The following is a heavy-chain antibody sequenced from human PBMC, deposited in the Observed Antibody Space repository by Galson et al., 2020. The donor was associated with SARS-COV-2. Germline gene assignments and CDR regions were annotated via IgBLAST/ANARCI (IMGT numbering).Heavy chain of an antibody. J-gene: IGHJ4*02. CDR3: ARDFWSRYYLDS. V-gene: IGHV4-30-4*01. CDR1: GGSISSTDSY. D-gene: IGHD3-3*01. CDR2: TYYSGNT. Sequence: SKTLSLTCTVSGGSISSTDSYWSWIRQSPGKGLEWIGYTYYSGNTYYNPSLKSRVTMSVDTSKNQFSLKLTSMTAADTAVYYCARDFWSRYYLDSWGQGTPVTVSS.